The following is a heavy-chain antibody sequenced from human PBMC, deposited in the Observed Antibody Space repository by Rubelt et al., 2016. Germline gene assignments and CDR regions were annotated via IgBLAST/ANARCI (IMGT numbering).Heavy chain of an antibody. CDR1: GYTFTSYG. D-gene: IGHD3-10*01. CDR3: ARDPLPVRGVIMTPTH. V-gene: IGHV1-18*01. Sequence: QVQLVQSGAEVKKPGASVKVSCKASGYTFTSYGISWVRQAPGQGLEWMGWISAYNGNTNYAQKLQGTVTMTTATATSTAYMYRRSLRADDTAVYYCARDPLPVRGVIMTPTHWGQGTLVTVSS. J-gene: IGHJ4*02. CDR2: ISAYNGNT.